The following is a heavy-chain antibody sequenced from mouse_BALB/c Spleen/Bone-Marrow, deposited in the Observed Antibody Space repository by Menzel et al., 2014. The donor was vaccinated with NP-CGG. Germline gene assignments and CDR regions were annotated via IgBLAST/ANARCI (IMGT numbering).Heavy chain of an antibody. V-gene: IGHV1-54*01. CDR3: AREIITSFAY. D-gene: IGHD1-1*01. J-gene: IGHJ3*01. Sequence: VQLQESGAELVRPGTSVKVSCKASGYAFTNYLIEWVKQRPGQGLEWIGGINPGSGGTNYNEKFKGKATLTADKSSSTAYMQLSSLTSDDSAVYFCAREIITSFAYWGQGTLVTVSA. CDR2: INPGSGGT. CDR1: GYAFTNYL.